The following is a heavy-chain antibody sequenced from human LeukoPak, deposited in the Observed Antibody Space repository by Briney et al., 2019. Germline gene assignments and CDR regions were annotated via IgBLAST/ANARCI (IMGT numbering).Heavy chain of an antibody. Sequence: KPSETLSLTCTVSGGSISNFYWSWVRQPAGKGLEWIGRIYTAGSTNYNPSLKSRVTMSVDTSKSQFSLKLSSVTAADTAVYYCARPRYSGWHWFDPWGQGTLVTVSS. J-gene: IGHJ5*02. CDR1: GGSISNFY. CDR3: ARPRYSGWHWFDP. CDR2: IYTAGST. D-gene: IGHD6-19*01. V-gene: IGHV4-4*07.